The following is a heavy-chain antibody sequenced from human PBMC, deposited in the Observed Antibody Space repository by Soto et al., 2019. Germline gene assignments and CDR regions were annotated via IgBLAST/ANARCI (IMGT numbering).Heavy chain of an antibody. CDR1: GGSFSGYY. J-gene: IGHJ4*02. CDR2: INHSGST. Sequence: SETLSLTCAVYGGSFSGYYWSWIRQPPGKGLEWIGEINHSGSTNYNPSLKSRVTISVDTSKNQFSLKLSSVTAADTAVYYCARAVKDSSGYYYDFDYWGQGTLVTVSS. D-gene: IGHD3-22*01. V-gene: IGHV4-34*01. CDR3: ARAVKDSSGYYYDFDY.